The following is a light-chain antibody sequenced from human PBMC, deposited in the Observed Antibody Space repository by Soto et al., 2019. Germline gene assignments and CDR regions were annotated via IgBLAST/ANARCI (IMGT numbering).Light chain of an antibody. V-gene: IGLV1-44*01. CDR1: SSNFGSNT. CDR2: SNN. J-gene: IGLJ2*01. Sequence: QSVLTQPPSASGTPGGRVTISCSGSSSNFGSNTVNWYQQLPGTAPKLVIYSNNQRPSGVPDRFSGSKSGTSASLAISGLQSEDEADYYCVAWDDSLNGYVVFGAGTKVTVL. CDR3: VAWDDSLNGYVV.